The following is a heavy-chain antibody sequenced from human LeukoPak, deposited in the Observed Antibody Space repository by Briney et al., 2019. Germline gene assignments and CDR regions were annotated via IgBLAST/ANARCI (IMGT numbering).Heavy chain of an antibody. CDR3: ARGQLRDIVVVPAAIPAEGRTAYYYMDV. CDR2: IIPIFGTA. CDR1: GGTFSSYA. J-gene: IGHJ6*03. D-gene: IGHD2-2*02. Sequence: ASVKVSCKASGGTFSSYAISWVRQAPGQGLEWMGGIIPIFGTANYAQKFQGRVTITADESTSTAYMELSSLRSEDTAVYYCARGQLRDIVVVPAAIPAEGRTAYYYMDVWGKGTTVTVSS. V-gene: IGHV1-69*13.